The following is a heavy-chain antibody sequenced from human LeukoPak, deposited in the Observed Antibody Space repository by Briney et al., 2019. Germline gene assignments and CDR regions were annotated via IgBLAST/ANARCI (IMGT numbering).Heavy chain of an antibody. CDR1: GFTFTNYA. Sequence: LGGSLRLSCAGSGFTFTNYAMSWVRQAPGKGLEWVSTITDSGASTYYADSVKGRFTISRDNSRTTVYLQMNSLRAEDTAVYYCAKGGTVVARLIASDWGQGTLVTVSS. V-gene: IGHV3-23*01. D-gene: IGHD5-12*01. CDR3: AKGGTVVARLIASD. CDR2: ITDSGAST. J-gene: IGHJ4*02.